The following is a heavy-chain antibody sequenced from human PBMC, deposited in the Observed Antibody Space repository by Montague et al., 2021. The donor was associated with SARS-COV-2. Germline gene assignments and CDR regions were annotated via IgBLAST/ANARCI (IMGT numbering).Heavy chain of an antibody. V-gene: IGHV4-31*03. CDR2: IYYSGST. D-gene: IGHD3-10*01. J-gene: IGHJ3*02. CDR1: GGSISSGGYY. Sequence: TLSLTCTVSGGSISSGGYYWSWIRQHPGKGLEWIGYIYYSGSTYYNPSLKSRVTISVDTSKNQFSLKLSSVTAADTAVYYCARVDNLVQGFLPAEDAFDIWGQGTMVTVSS. CDR3: ARVDNLVQGFLPAEDAFDI.